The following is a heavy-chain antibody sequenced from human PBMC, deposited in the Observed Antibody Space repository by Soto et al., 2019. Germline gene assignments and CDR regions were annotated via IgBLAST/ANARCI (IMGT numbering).Heavy chain of an antibody. CDR2: ITTHSGQT. V-gene: IGHV1-18*01. J-gene: IGHJ6*03. CDR3: ATRDVDTVSTGTRAYNYYYMDV. CDR1: GYTYVSYG. Sequence: HVQLVQSGAEVKMPGASVKVSCKASGYTYVSYGISWARRAPGQGLEWMGWITTHSGQTTPAQKFHAAIHMTTDPSTSTASLEVTRLTPDDTAVYYCATRDVDTVSTGTRAYNYYYMDVSGSGSAVTV. D-gene: IGHD5-18*01.